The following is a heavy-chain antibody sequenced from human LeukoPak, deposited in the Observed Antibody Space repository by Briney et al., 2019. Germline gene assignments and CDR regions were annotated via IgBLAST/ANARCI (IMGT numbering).Heavy chain of an antibody. CDR1: GFTFSSYS. V-gene: IGHV3-48*04. D-gene: IGHD3-10*01. J-gene: IGHJ2*01. CDR3: ARDWYYGSGSGGDWYFDL. CDR2: ISSSSSTM. Sequence: PGGSLRLSCAASGFTFSSYSMNWVRQAPGKGLEWVSYISSSSSTMYYADSVKGRFTISRDNAKNSLFLQMDSLRAEDTAVYYCARDWYYGSGSGGDWYFDLWGRGTLVTVSS.